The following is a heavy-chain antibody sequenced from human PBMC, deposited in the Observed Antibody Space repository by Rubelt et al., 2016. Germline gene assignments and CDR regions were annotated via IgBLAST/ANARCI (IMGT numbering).Heavy chain of an antibody. J-gene: IGHJ4*02. D-gene: IGHD6-13*01. V-gene: IGHV4-39*01. CDR3: ARLGSYSSSWYEGVY. Sequence: QLQLQESGPGLVKPSETLSLTCTVSGGSISSSSYYWGWIRQPPGKGLEWIGSIYYSGSTYYNPSRKGWVTISVETSKTQFSLKRSSVTAADTAVDYCARLGSYSSSWYEGVYWGQGTLVTVSS. CDR1: GGSISSSSYY. CDR2: IYYSGST.